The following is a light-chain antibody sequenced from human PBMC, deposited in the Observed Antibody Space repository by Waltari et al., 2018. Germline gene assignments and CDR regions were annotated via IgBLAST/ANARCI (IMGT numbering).Light chain of an antibody. J-gene: IGLJ3*02. V-gene: IGLV2-23*01. Sequence: QSALTQPASVSGSPGQSITISCTGTSSDVGSYNLVSWYQQHPGKAPKLMIYEGSKWPSGVSKRCSGSKSRNTASLTISGLQAEDEADYYCCSYAGSSTWVFGGGTKLTVL. CDR1: SSDVGSYNL. CDR2: EGS. CDR3: CSYAGSSTWV.